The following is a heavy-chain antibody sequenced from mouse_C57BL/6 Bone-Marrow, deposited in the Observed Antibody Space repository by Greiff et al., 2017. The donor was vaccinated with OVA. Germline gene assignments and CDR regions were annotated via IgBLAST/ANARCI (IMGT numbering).Heavy chain of an antibody. Sequence: LMESGGGLVKPGGSLKLSCAASGFTFSSYAMSWVRQTPEKRLEWVATISDGGSYTYYPDNVKGRFTISRDNAKNNLYLQMSHLKSEDTAMYYCARDHYYGSSYGFAYWGQGTLVTVSA. CDR2: ISDGGSYT. CDR3: ARDHYYGSSYGFAY. CDR1: GFTFSSYA. V-gene: IGHV5-4*01. D-gene: IGHD1-1*01. J-gene: IGHJ3*01.